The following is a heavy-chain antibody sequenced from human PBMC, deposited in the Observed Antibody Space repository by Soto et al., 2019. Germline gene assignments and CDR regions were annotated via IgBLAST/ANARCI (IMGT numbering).Heavy chain of an antibody. D-gene: IGHD3-10*01. J-gene: IGHJ4*02. V-gene: IGHV3-15*01. CDR3: FGSGRSWVY. Sequence: EVQLVESGGGLVKPGGSLRLSCAASGFTFSNAWMSWVRQAPGKGLEWVGRIKSKTDGGTTDYAAPVKGRFTLSRDDSKNTLYLQMDSLKTYDTAVYYCFGSGRSWVYCAQGTLDTVSS. CDR2: IKSKTDGGTT. CDR1: GFTFSNAW.